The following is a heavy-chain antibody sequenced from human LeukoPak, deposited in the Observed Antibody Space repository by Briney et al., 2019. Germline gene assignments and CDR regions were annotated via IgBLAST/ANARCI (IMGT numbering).Heavy chain of an antibody. V-gene: IGHV3-21*01. CDR1: GFTFSSYS. CDR2: ISSSSSYI. Sequence: PGGSLRLSCAASGFTFSSYSMNWVRQAPGKGLEWVSSISSSSSYIYYADSVKGRFTISRDNAKNSLYLQMNSLRAEDTAVYYCARAGVVRYYDSSGYEDYWGQGTLVTVSS. J-gene: IGHJ4*02. D-gene: IGHD3-22*01. CDR3: ARAGVVRYYDSSGYEDY.